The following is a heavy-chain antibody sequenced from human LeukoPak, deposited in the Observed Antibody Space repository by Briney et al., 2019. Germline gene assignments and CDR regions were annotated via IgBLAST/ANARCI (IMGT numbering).Heavy chain of an antibody. V-gene: IGHV3-23*01. D-gene: IGHD3-22*01. J-gene: IGHJ4*02. CDR1: GFTFSDYY. Sequence: QAGGSLRLSCAASGFTFSDYYMSWIRQAPGKGLEWVSAISGSGGSTYYADSVKGRFTISRDNSKNTLYLQMNSLRAEDTAVYYCAKAYGSSYYYDSPTYPWCFDYWGQGTLVTVSS. CDR2: ISGSGGST. CDR3: AKAYGSSYYYDSPTYPWCFDY.